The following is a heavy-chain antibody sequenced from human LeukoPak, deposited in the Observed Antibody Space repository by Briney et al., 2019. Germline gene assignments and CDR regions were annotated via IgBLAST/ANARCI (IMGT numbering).Heavy chain of an antibody. CDR3: ARFSASSLAKNWFDP. J-gene: IGHJ5*02. CDR1: GYRFTYYW. V-gene: IGHV5-51*01. Sequence: GESLQISCTGSGYRFTYYWIGWMRQMAGKGLEWMGIIYPGDSETRYSPSFQGQVTISADKSISTAYLQWSSLKASDSAMYYCARFSASSLAKNWFDPWGQGTLVTVS. D-gene: IGHD5-12*01. CDR2: IYPGDSET.